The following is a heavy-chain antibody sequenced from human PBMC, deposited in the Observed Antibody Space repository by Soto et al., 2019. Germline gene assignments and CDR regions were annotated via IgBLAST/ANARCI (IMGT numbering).Heavy chain of an antibody. J-gene: IGHJ4*02. V-gene: IGHV4-59*01. D-gene: IGHD6-19*01. CDR3: ARARPYSSGCYDY. CDR1: GGSISSYY. CDR2: IYYSGST. Sequence: TLSLTCTVSGGSISSYYWSWIRQPPGKGLEWIGYIYYSGSTNYNPSLKSRVTISVDTSKNQFSLKLSSVTAADTAVYYCARARPYSSGCYDYWGQGTLVTVSS.